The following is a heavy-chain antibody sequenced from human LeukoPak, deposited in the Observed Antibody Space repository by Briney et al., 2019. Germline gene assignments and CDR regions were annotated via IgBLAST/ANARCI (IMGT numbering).Heavy chain of an antibody. CDR2: VHYSGST. CDR3: ARASGFSIDN. V-gene: IGHV4-59*02. D-gene: IGHD1-26*01. CDR1: GGAVSSEY. J-gene: IGHJ4*02. Sequence: ASETLSLTCTVSGGAVSSEYWGWIRQPPGKGLEWIGYVHYSGSTPYNPSLKSRVTISIGTSKTQFSLKVSSVTATDTAVYYCARASGFSIDNWGQGTLVTVSS.